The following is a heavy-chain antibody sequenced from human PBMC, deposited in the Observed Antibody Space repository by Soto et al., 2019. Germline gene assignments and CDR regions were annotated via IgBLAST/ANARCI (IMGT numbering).Heavy chain of an antibody. D-gene: IGHD6-19*01. CDR2: IIPIFGTA. V-gene: IGHV1-69*13. J-gene: IGHJ5*02. CDR3: ARVDSSGWYNWFDP. Sequence: GASVKVPCKASGGTFSSYAISWVRQAPGQGLEWMGGIIPIFGTANYAQKFQGRVTITADESTSTAYMELSSLRSEDTAVYYCARVDSSGWYNWFDPWGQGTLVTVSS. CDR1: GGTFSSYA.